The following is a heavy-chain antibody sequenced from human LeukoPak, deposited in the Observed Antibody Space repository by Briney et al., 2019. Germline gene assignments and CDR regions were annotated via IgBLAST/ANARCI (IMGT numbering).Heavy chain of an antibody. CDR1: GFTFSSYA. J-gene: IGHJ3*02. CDR2: ISGSGGST. CDR3: AKVSMIVVVIEAFDI. V-gene: IGHV3-23*01. Sequence: TGGSLRLSCAASGFTFSSYAMSWVRQAPGKGLEWVSAISGSGGSTYYADSVKGRFTISRDNSKNTLYLQMNSLRAEDTAVYYCAKVSMIVVVIEAFDIWGQGTMVTVSS. D-gene: IGHD3-22*01.